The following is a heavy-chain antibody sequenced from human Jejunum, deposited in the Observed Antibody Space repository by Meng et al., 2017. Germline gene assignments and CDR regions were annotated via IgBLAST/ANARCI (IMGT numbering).Heavy chain of an antibody. Sequence: GESLKISCAASGFTFSSYAMNWVRQAPGKGLEWVSVISGSGGTTSYADSVKGRFTISRDNSKNTLYLQMNSLRTDDTAVYYCAKKSGDILTGYFTYWGQGTLVTVSS. J-gene: IGHJ4*02. D-gene: IGHD3-9*01. CDR2: ISGSGGTT. CDR3: AKKSGDILTGYFTY. V-gene: IGHV3-23*01. CDR1: GFTFSSYA.